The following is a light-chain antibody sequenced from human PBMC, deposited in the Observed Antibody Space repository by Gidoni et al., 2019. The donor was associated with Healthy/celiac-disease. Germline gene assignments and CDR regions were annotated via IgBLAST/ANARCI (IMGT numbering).Light chain of an antibody. CDR2: GAS. Sequence: EIVLTPSPGTLSLSPGARATLSCRASQSVSSSYLAWYQQKPGQAPRLLIYGASSRATGIPDRFSGSGSGTDFTLTISRLEPEDVAVYYCQQYGSSPRTFGQRTKVEIK. J-gene: IGKJ1*01. V-gene: IGKV3-20*01. CDR3: QQYGSSPRT. CDR1: QSVSSSY.